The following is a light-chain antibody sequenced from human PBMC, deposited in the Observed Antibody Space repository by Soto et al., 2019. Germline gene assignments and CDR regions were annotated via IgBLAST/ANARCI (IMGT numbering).Light chain of an antibody. CDR2: GAF. J-gene: IGKJ2*01. V-gene: IGKV3-15*01. Sequence: EILMTQSPVTLFVSPGERATLSCRASQSVSSNLAWYQQKPGQAPRLLIYGAFTRATGVPARFSGSGFGTEFTLTISRLQSEDFALYYCLQYNDWPMYTFGQGTKLEIK. CDR3: LQYNDWPMYT. CDR1: QSVSSN.